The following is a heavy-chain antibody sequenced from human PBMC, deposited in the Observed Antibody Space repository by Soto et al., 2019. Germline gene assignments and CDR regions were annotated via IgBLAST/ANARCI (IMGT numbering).Heavy chain of an antibody. D-gene: IGHD3-16*01. CDR3: ALDGDVNTGFGKDY. J-gene: IGHJ4*02. CDR1: GFTFSSYG. CDR2: IWHDGGNK. Sequence: QMQLVESGGGVVQPGRSLRLSCAASGFTFSSYGMHWVRQAPGKGLEWVAFIWHDGGNKFYAESVKGRFTISRDNSKNTLYLQMTSLSAEDTAMYYCALDGDVNTGFGKDYWGQGTLVTVSS. V-gene: IGHV3-33*01.